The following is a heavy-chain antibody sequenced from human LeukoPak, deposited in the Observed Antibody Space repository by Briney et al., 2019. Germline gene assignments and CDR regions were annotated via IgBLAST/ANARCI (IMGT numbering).Heavy chain of an antibody. CDR3: AREIRRKTRFDY. J-gene: IGHJ4*02. CDR1: GFSFSTSW. CDR2: IKPDGSDK. Sequence: QTGGSLRLSCEGSGFSFSTSWMDWVRHAPGKWLQWVANIKPDGSDKYYADSVRGRFTISRDNAKNSLYLEMNSLTADDTVVYDCAREIRRKTRFDYWGQGTLVTVSS. V-gene: IGHV3-7*01.